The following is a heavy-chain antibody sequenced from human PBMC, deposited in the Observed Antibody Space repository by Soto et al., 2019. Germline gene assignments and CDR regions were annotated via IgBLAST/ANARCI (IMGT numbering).Heavy chain of an antibody. Sequence: QMQLVQSGAEVKKPGASVKVSCKASGYTFTSYDINWVRQATGQGLEWMGWMNPNSGNTAYAQKFQGRVTMTRNTSISTAFMELSSLRPADTAVYYCARERNDLGAMDVWGQGTTVTVSS. V-gene: IGHV1-8*01. CDR2: MNPNSGNT. J-gene: IGHJ6*02. CDR3: ARERNDLGAMDV. D-gene: IGHD1-1*01. CDR1: GYTFTSYD.